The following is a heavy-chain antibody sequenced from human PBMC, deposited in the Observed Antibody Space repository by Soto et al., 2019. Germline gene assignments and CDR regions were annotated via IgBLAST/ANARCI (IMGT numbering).Heavy chain of an antibody. CDR1: GFTFSSYG. CDR3: TKTQEGRSLTFDY. J-gene: IGHJ4*02. Sequence: GGSLRLSCAASGFTFSSYGMHWVRQAPGKGLEWVATISYRGSDTYYADSVKGRFTISRDNSKNTLYLQMNSLRAEDTAVYYCTKTQEGRSLTFDYWGLGTLVTVSS. CDR2: ISYRGSDT. V-gene: IGHV3-30*18.